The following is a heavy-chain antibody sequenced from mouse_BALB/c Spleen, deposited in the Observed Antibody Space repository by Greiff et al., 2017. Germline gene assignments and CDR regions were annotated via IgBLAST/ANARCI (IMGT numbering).Heavy chain of an antibody. CDR3: ARSMVTTGAWFAY. CDR1: GDSITSGY. D-gene: IGHD2-2*01. J-gene: IGHJ3*01. CDR2: ISYSGST. Sequence: EVKLQESGPSLVKPSQTLSLTCSVTGDSITSGYWNWIRKFPGNKLEYMGYISYSGSTYYNPSLKSRISITRDTSKNQYYLQLNSVTTEDTATYYCARSMVTTGAWFAYWGQGTLVTVSA. V-gene: IGHV3-8*02.